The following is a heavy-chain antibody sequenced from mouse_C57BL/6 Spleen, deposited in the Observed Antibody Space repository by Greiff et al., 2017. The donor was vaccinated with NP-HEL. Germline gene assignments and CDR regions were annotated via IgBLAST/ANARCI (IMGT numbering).Heavy chain of an antibody. CDR2: IYPGDGDT. CDR1: GYAFSSSW. D-gene: IGHD3-2*02. J-gene: IGHJ2*01. V-gene: IGHV1-82*01. CDR3: ARSSSGYPYYFDY. Sequence: VQLQQSGPELVKPGASVKISCKASGYAFSSSWMNWVKQRPGKGLEWIGRIYPGDGDTNYNGKFKGTATLTADKSSSTAYMQLSSLTSEDSSVYFCARSSSGYPYYFDYWGQGTTLTVSS.